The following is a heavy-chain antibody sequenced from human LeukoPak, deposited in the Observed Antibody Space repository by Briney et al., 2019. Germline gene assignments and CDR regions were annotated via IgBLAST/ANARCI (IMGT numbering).Heavy chain of an antibody. CDR3: AKDPLEAVAGIVTLNWFDP. J-gene: IGHJ5*02. CDR2: MTGSGGTT. V-gene: IGHV3-23*01. D-gene: IGHD6-19*01. CDR1: GFTFSSYA. Sequence: GGSLRLSCAASGFTFSSYAMTWVRQAPGKGLEWVSGMTGSGGTTYYADSVKGRFTISRDNSKNTLYLQMNSLRAEDTAVYYCAKDPLEAVAGIVTLNWFDPWGQGTLVTVSS.